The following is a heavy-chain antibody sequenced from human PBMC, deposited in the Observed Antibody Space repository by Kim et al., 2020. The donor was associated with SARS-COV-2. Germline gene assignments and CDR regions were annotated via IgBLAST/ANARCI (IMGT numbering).Heavy chain of an antibody. V-gene: IGHV3-9*01. J-gene: IGHJ5*02. CDR3: AKGGYCSGGSCDNWFDP. Sequence: VKGRVTISRDNAKNSLCMQMNSLRAEDTALYYCAKGGYCSGGSCDNWFDPWGQGTLVIVSS. D-gene: IGHD2-15*01.